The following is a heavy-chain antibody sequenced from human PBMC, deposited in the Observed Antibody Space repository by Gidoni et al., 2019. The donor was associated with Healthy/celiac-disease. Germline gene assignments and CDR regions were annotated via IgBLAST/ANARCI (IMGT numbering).Heavy chain of an antibody. D-gene: IGHD3-9*01. CDR1: GGSIRSGAYY. CDR3: ARVNYDILTGLLSHNWFDP. Sequence: QVQLQESGPGLVKPSQTLSLTCTVSGGSIRSGAYYWSWIRQPPGKGLEWIGYIYYSGSTYYNPSLKSRVTISVDTSKNQFSLKLSSVTAADTAVYYCARVNYDILTGLLSHNWFDPWGQGTLVTVSS. J-gene: IGHJ5*02. V-gene: IGHV4-30-4*01. CDR2: IYYSGST.